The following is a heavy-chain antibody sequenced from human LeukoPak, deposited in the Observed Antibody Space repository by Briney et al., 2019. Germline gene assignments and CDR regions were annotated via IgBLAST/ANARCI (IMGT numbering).Heavy chain of an antibody. CDR3: TTLPHKDSRGYLDY. J-gene: IGHJ4*02. V-gene: IGHV3-7*01. CDR2: INQDGSVI. CDR1: GIIFSDYW. D-gene: IGHD3-22*01. Sequence: GVSLRLCCAASGIIFSDYWMNWVRQAPGKGLEWVANINQDGSVIHYVDSVKGRFTTSRDNARHSVYLQMNSLRVEDTAVYYCTTLPHKDSRGYLDYWGRGIMTTVSS.